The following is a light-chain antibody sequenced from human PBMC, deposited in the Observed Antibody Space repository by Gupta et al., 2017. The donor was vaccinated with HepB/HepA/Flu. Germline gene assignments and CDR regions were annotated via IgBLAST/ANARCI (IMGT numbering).Light chain of an antibody. CDR2: DTS. Sequence: EIVLTQSPATLSLSPGERATLSCRASQSVTSQLAWYQQTPGQAPRLLIYDTSNRATGIPARFSGSGSGTEFTLTISSLEPEDIAVYYCQQRSNWPLTFGGGTKVEIK. CDR3: QQRSNWPLT. V-gene: IGKV3-11*01. J-gene: IGKJ4*01. CDR1: QSVTSQ.